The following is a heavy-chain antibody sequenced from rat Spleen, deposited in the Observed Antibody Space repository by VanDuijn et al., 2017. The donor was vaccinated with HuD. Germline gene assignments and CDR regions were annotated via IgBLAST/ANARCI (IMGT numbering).Heavy chain of an antibody. J-gene: IGHJ1*01. V-gene: IGHV5-31*01. CDR2: ITNTGGSI. CDR1: GFTFNNYW. CDR3: ARHNYGSWYFDF. Sequence: EVQLVESGGGLVQPGRSLKLSCVASGFTFNNYWMSWIRQAPGKGLEWVASITNTGGSIYYPDSVKGRFTISRDNTQNTLYLQMNSLQPEDTGTYYCARHNYGSWYFDFWGPGTMVTVSS. D-gene: IGHD1-3*01.